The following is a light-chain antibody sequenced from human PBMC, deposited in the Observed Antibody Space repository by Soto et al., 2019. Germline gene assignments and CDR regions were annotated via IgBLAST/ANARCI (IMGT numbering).Light chain of an antibody. J-gene: IGKJ1*01. V-gene: IGKV3-15*01. Sequence: DIVLTQSPGTLSLSPGERATLSCRASQSVTNNQFAWFRQKPGQAPRLVIYGASTRATGIPARFSGSGSGTEFTLTISSLQSEDFAVYYCQQYNNWPTWTFGQGTKVDIK. CDR2: GAS. CDR3: QQYNNWPTWT. CDR1: QSVTNN.